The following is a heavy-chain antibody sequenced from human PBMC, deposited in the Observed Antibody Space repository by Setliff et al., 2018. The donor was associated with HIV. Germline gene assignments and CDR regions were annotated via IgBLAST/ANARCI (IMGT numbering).Heavy chain of an antibody. CDR3: ARQTRNRYDVLTGYSVL. D-gene: IGHD3-9*01. V-gene: IGHV4-39*01. J-gene: IGHJ4*02. Sequence: SETLSLTCSVSGDPIISDTYYWGWIRQPPGKGPEWIVSIFYTGSTFYTSSLKSRVRISMDKPKNQFSLELTSVTTEDTAVFYCARQTRNRYDVLTGYSVLWGQGILVTVS. CDR2: IFYTGST. CDR1: GDPIISDTYY.